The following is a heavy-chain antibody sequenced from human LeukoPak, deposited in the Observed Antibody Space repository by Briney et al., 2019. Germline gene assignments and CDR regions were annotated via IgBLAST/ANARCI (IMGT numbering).Heavy chain of an antibody. Sequence: ASVKVSCKASGYTFTSYGISWVRQAPGQGLEWMGWISAYNGNTNYAQKLQGRVTITTDTSTSTAYMELSSLRSEDTAVYYCARGPYSSSSLGNYYYYYYMDVWGKGTTVTVSS. J-gene: IGHJ6*03. CDR3: ARGPYSSSSLGNYYYYYYMDV. V-gene: IGHV1-18*01. CDR2: ISAYNGNT. CDR1: GYTFTSYG. D-gene: IGHD6-6*01.